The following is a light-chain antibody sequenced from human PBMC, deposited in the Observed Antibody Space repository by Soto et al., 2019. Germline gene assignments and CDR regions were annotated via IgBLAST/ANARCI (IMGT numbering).Light chain of an antibody. CDR3: SSYAGSNNVV. CDR1: NSDVGGYNY. J-gene: IGLJ2*01. Sequence: QSALTQPPSASGSPGQSVTISCTGTNSDVGGYNYVSWYQQHPGKAPKLMIYEVTKRSSGVPDRFSGSKSGNTASLTVSGLQDEDEADYYCSSYAGSNNVVFGGGTKLTVL. CDR2: EVT. V-gene: IGLV2-8*01.